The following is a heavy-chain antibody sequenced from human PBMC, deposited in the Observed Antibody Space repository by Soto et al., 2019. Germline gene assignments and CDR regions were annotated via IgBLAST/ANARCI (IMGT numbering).Heavy chain of an antibody. CDR2: INAGNGNT. V-gene: IGHV1-3*01. D-gene: IGHD3-22*01. CDR1: GYTFTSYA. CDR3: ASSYYYDSSGYSSLYYYYGMDV. J-gene: IGHJ6*02. Sequence: QVQLVQSGAEVKKPGASVKVSCKASGYTFTSYAMHWVRQAPGQRLEWMGWINAGNGNTKYSQMFQGRVTITRDTSASTAYMEPRSLRSEDTAVYYCASSYYYDSSGYSSLYYYYGMDVWGQGTTVTVSS.